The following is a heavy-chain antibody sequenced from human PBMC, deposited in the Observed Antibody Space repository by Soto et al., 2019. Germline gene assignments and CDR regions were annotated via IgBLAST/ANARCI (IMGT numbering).Heavy chain of an antibody. CDR2: IYYNGRT. J-gene: IGHJ4*02. CDR3: GRDLSLDY. Sequence: QVQLQESGLGLVKPSETLSLTCTVSGGSVSSGSYYWSWIRQPPGKGLEWIGYIYYNGRTNYNPSXXSXVXXAVDTSKTQFSLKLSSVTAADTAVYYCGRDLSLDYWGQGTLVTVSS. V-gene: IGHV4-61*01. CDR1: GGSVSSGSYY.